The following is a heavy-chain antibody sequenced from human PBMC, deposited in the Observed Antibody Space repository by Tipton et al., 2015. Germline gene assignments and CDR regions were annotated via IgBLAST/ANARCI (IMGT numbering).Heavy chain of an antibody. CDR1: GFTFSSYG. CDR3: ARVNTYLNAFDL. Sequence: SLRLSCEASGFTFSSYGMHWVRQGPGRGPEWLAAIVYDGGNKSYGDSVKGRFTVSRDNSKDTLYLHLSSLRPDDTAMYYCARVNTYLNAFDLWGQGTLVTVSS. D-gene: IGHD2/OR15-2a*01. CDR2: IVYDGGNK. V-gene: IGHV3-33*08. J-gene: IGHJ3*01.